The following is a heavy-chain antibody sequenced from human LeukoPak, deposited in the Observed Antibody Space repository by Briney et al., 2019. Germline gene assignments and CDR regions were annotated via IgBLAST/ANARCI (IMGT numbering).Heavy chain of an antibody. CDR3: ARDNSVRDEAWWFNP. V-gene: IGHV1-46*01. Sequence: GASVKVSRKAFGYTSTSNYMHWVRQAPGQGPEWMGVISPSGGSTTYAQKFQGRVTLTRDMSTSTDYLELSSLRSEDTAVYYCARDNSVRDEAWWFNPWGQGTLVTVSS. J-gene: IGHJ5*02. D-gene: IGHD5-24*01. CDR1: GYTSTSNY. CDR2: ISPSGGST.